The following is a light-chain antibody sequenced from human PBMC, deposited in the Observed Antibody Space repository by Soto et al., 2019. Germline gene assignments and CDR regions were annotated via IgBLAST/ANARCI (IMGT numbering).Light chain of an antibody. CDR2: GAS. CDR3: QQYGSSPYT. Sequence: EIVLTQSPGTLSLSPGERANLSCRASQSVRSSYLAWYQQKPGQAPRLLIYGASSRATGIPDRFSGSGSGTAFTLIISRLDPEDFAVYYCQQYGSSPYTFGKGTKLEIK. V-gene: IGKV3-20*01. CDR1: QSVRSSY. J-gene: IGKJ2*01.